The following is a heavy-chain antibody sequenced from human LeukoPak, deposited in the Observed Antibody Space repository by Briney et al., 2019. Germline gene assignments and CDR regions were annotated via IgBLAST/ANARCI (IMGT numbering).Heavy chain of an antibody. V-gene: IGHV3-23*01. J-gene: IGHJ5*02. CDR2: ISVSGDST. D-gene: IGHD6-19*01. CDR1: GFTFSSYA. Sequence: QSGGSLRLSCAASGFTFSSYAMNWVRQAPGKGLEWVSTISVSGDSTYYADSVKGRFTISRDSSKNTLYLQMNSLRADDTAVYYCARACYSSGWHSDRWGQGTLVTVSS. CDR3: ARACYSSGWHSDR.